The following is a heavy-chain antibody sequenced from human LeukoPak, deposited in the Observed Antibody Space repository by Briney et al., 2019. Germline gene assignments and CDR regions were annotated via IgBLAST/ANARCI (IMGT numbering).Heavy chain of an antibody. CDR2: MNPNSGNT. V-gene: IGHV1-8*01. J-gene: IGHJ4*02. CDR1: GYTFTSYD. D-gene: IGHD6-13*01. Sequence: ASVKVSCKASGYTFTSYDINWVRQATGQGLEWMGWMNPNSGNTGYAQKFQGRVTMTRNTSISTAYMELSSLRSEDTAVYYCARGRERAAAGYFDYWGQGTLVTVSS. CDR3: ARGRERAAAGYFDY.